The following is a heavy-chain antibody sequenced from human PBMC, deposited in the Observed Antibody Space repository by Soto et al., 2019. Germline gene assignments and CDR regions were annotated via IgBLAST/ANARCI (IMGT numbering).Heavy chain of an antibody. CDR3: AGGRIAGRPPDYYYDYGRDV. V-gene: IGHV1-69*06. Sequence: QVQLVQSGAEVKKPGSSVKVSCKASGGTFSSYAISWVRQAPGQGLEWMGGIIPIFGTANYAQKFQGRVTITADKYTSKAYMGRGSLRSEDTAFYYRAGGRIAGRPPDYYYDYGRDVWGQGTTFTVSS. CDR1: GGTFSSYA. CDR2: IIPIFGTA. D-gene: IGHD6-6*01. J-gene: IGHJ6*02.